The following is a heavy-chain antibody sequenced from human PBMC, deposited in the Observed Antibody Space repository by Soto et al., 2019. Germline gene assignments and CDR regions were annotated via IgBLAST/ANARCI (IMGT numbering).Heavy chain of an antibody. CDR2: INPNSGGT. J-gene: IGHJ6*02. Sequence: ASVKVSCKASGYTFTGYYMHWVRQAPGQGLEWMGWINPNSGGTNYAQKFQGWVTMTRDTSISTAYMELSRLRSDDTAVYYCARMRLGDYYGMDVWGQGTTVTVSS. CDR3: ARMRLGDYYGMDV. V-gene: IGHV1-2*04. D-gene: IGHD2-21*01. CDR1: GYTFTGYY.